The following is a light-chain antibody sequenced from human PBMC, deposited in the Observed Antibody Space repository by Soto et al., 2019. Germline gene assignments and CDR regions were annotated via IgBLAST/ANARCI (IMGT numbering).Light chain of an antibody. CDR2: GAS. CDR1: QSVSSRS. J-gene: IGKJ2*01. V-gene: IGKV3D-7*01. Sequence: EIVMTQSPATLSLSPGERATLSCRASQSVSSRSLSWYQQKPGQAPRRLIYGASTRATGIPARFSGSGSGTNFTLTISSLQPEDFAVYYCQQDFTLPYTFGQGTKLEIK. CDR3: QQDFTLPYT.